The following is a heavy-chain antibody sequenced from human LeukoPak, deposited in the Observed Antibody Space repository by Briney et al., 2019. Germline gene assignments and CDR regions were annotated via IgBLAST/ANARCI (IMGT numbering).Heavy chain of an antibody. CDR1: GFTFSDYY. CDR2: ISSSGSTI. D-gene: IGHD5-24*01. V-gene: IGHV3-11*04. CDR3: ARPAGMATINHAFDI. Sequence: GGSLRLSCAASGFTFSDYYMSWIRQAPGKGLEWVSYISSSGSTIYYADSVKGRFTISRDNAKNSLYLQMNSLRAEDTAVYYCARPAGMATINHAFDIWGQGTMVTVSS. J-gene: IGHJ3*02.